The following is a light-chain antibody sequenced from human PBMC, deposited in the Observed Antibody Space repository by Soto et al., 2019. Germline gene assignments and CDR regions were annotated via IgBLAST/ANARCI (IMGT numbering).Light chain of an antibody. J-gene: IGLJ2*01. V-gene: IGLV2-14*03. CDR3: SSYSTSSTLVL. CDR1: SSDIGSYNY. CDR2: DVS. Sequence: QSALTQPASVSGSLGQSITFSCTGTSSDIGSYNYVSWYQQHPGKVPKLMIFDVSDRPSGVSDRFSGSKSGNTASLTISGLRAEDEADYYCSSYSTSSTLVLFGGGTKVTVL.